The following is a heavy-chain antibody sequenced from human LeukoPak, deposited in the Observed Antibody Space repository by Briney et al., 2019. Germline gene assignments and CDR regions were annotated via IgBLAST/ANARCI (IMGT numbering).Heavy chain of an antibody. Sequence: SETLSLTCAVYGGSFSGYYWSWIRQPPGKGLEWIGEINHSGSTNYNPSLKSRVTISVDTSKNQFSLKLSSVTAADTAVYFCARSYYVSGSYIPFDYWGQGTLVTVSS. V-gene: IGHV4-34*01. D-gene: IGHD3-10*01. J-gene: IGHJ4*02. CDR3: ARSYYVSGSYIPFDY. CDR1: GGSFSGYY. CDR2: INHSGST.